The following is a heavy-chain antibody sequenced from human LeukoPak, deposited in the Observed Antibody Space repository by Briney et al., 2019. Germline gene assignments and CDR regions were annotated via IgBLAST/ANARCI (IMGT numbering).Heavy chain of an antibody. Sequence: KPSETLSLTCTVSGGSISSSSYYWGWIRQPPGKGLEWIGSIYYSGSTYYNPSLKSRVTISVDTSKNQFSLKLSSVTAADTAVYYCARQYYYDSSGYYLFDYWGQGTLVTVSS. CDR3: ARQYYYDSSGYYLFDY. J-gene: IGHJ4*02. CDR1: GGSISSSSYY. CDR2: IYYSGST. D-gene: IGHD3-22*01. V-gene: IGHV4-39*01.